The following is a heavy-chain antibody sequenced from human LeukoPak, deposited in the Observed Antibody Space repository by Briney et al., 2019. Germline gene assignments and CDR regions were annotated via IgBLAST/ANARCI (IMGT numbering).Heavy chain of an antibody. V-gene: IGHV3-11*01. D-gene: IGHD3-22*01. J-gene: IGHJ4*02. Sequence: GGSLRLSCAASGFTFSDYYMSWIRQAPGKGLEWVSYISSSGSTIYYADSVKGRFTISRDNAKNSLYLQMNSLRAEDTAVYYCARAGPYYYDSSGYNHFDYWGQGTLVTVPS. CDR3: ARAGPYYYDSSGYNHFDY. CDR1: GFTFSDYY. CDR2: ISSSGSTI.